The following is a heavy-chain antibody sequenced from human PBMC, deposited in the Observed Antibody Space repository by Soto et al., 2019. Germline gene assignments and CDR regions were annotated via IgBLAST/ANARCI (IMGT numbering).Heavy chain of an antibody. CDR3: ARGEDVLLFDY. Sequence: ASVKVSCKASGYTFTSYDINWVRQATGQGLEWMGWISAYNGNTIYAQKLQGRVTMTTDTSTSTAYMELRSLRSDDTAVYYCARGEDVLLFDYWGQGTLVTVSS. D-gene: IGHD3-10*01. CDR1: GYTFTSYD. V-gene: IGHV1-18*01. CDR2: ISAYNGNT. J-gene: IGHJ4*02.